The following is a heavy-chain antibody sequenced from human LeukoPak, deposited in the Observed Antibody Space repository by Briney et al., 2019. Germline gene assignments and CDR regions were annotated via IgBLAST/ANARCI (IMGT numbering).Heavy chain of an antibody. J-gene: IGHJ4*02. CDR3: AKAYDSSGYYLVPSDY. V-gene: IGHV3-23*01. D-gene: IGHD3-22*01. CDR2: ISGSGGGT. Sequence: GGSLRLSCAASGFTFSSYAMSWVRQAPGKGLEWVSAISGSGGGTYYADSVKGRFTISRDNSKNTLYLQMNSLRAEDTAVYYCAKAYDSSGYYLVPSDYWGQGTLVTVSS. CDR1: GFTFSSYA.